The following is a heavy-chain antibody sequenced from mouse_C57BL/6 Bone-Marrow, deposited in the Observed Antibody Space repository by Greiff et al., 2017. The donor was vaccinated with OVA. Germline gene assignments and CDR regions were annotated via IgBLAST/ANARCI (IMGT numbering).Heavy chain of an antibody. CDR1: GFSLTSYG. D-gene: IGHD2-4*01. CDR2: IWSDGST. CDR3: ARQGDYDYDVRGPWFAY. V-gene: IGHV2-6-1*01. J-gene: IGHJ3*01. Sequence: VMLVESGPGLVAPSQRLSITCTVSGFSLTSYGVHWVRQPPGKGLEWLVVIWSDGSTTYNSALKSRLSISKDNSKSQVFLKMNSLQTDDTAMYYCARQGDYDYDVRGPWFAYWGQGTLVTVSA.